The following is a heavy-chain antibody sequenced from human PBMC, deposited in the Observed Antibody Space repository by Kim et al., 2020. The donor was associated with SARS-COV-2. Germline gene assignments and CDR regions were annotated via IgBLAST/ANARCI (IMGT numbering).Heavy chain of an antibody. CDR2: INRNGDST. D-gene: IGHD2-2*01. J-gene: IGHJ4*02. Sequence: GGSLRLSCAASGFTFDDYGMSWVRQTPGKGLEWVSGINRNGDSTGYVDSAKGRFTISRDNAKNSLYMQMNSLRADDTALYHCVRGFYHGLFDYWGQGTLVTVS. CDR1: GFTFDDYG. CDR3: VRGFYHGLFDY. V-gene: IGHV3-20*01.